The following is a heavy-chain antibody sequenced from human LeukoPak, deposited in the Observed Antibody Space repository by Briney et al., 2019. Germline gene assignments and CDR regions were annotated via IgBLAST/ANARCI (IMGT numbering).Heavy chain of an antibody. J-gene: IGHJ6*03. CDR2: IDHSGST. CDR1: GGSFSGYY. Sequence: SETLSLTCAVYGGSFSGYYWSWIRQPPGKGLEWLGEIDHSGSTNYNPSLKSRVTISVDTSKNQFSLKLSSVTAADTAVYYCARGSRPYYYYYYVDVWGKGTTVTVSS. V-gene: IGHV4-34*01. CDR3: ARGSRPYYYYYYVDV.